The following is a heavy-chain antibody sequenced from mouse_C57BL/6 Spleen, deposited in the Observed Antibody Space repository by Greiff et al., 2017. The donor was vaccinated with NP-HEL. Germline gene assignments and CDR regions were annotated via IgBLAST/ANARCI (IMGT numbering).Heavy chain of an antibody. Sequence: EVKLQESGPGLVKPSQSLSLTCSVTGYSITSGYYWNWIRQFPGNKLEWMGYISYDGSNNYNPSLKNRISITRDTSKNQFFLKLSSVTTEDTATYYCARDWDEGYAMDYWGQGTSVTVSS. CDR2: ISYDGSN. D-gene: IGHD4-1*01. J-gene: IGHJ4*01. CDR1: GYSITSGYY. CDR3: ARDWDEGYAMDY. V-gene: IGHV3-6*01.